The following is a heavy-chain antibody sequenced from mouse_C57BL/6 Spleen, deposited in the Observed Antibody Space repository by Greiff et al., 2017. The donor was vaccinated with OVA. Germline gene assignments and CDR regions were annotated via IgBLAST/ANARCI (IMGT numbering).Heavy chain of an antibody. CDR3: ARSPLYDGYGWYFDV. CDR1: GYSITSDY. Sequence: EVKLQESGPGLAKPSQTLSLTCSVTGYSITSDYWNWIRKFPGNKLEYMGYISYSGSTYYNPSLKSRISITRDTSKNQYYLQLNSVTTEDTATYYCARSPLYDGYGWYFDVWGTGTTVTVSS. CDR2: ISYSGST. J-gene: IGHJ1*03. V-gene: IGHV3-8*01. D-gene: IGHD2-3*01.